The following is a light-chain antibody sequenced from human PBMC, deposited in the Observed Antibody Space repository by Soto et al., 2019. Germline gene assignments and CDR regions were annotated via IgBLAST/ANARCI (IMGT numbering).Light chain of an antibody. CDR2: DDR. CDR1: NIGSKS. J-gene: IGLJ2*01. Sequence: SYELTQPPSVSVAPGQTARITCGGKNIGSKSVHWYQQKPGQAPVLVVYDDRDRPSGIPERFSGSNSGNTATLTISRVEAGDEAAYYCQVWDTSSDHVVFGGGTKVTVL. V-gene: IGLV3-21*02. CDR3: QVWDTSSDHVV.